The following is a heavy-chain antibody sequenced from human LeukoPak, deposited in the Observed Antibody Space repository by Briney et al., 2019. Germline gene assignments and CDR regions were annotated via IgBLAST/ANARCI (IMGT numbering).Heavy chain of an antibody. CDR1: GFTFDDYA. D-gene: IGHD6-19*01. CDR3: AKDMTPDHIAVAGTPTYYYYGMDV. V-gene: IGHV3-9*01. Sequence: PGGSLRLSCAASGFTFDDYAMHWVRHAPGKGLEWVSGISWNSGSIGYADSVKGRFTISRDNAKNSLYLQMNSLRAEDTALYYCAKDMTPDHIAVAGTPTYYYYGMDVWGQGTTVTVSS. CDR2: ISWNSGSI. J-gene: IGHJ6*02.